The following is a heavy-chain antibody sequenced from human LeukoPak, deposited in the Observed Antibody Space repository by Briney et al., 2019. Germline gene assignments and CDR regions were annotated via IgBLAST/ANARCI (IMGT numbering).Heavy chain of an antibody. CDR2: IYYSGST. Sequence: SETLSLTCTVSGGSIGSSSYYWGWIRQPPGKGLEWIGYIYYSGSTNYNPSLKSRVTISVDTSKNQFSLKLSSVTAADTAVYYCAREGSKWELPHAFDIWGQGTMVTVPS. CDR1: GGSIGSSSYY. D-gene: IGHD1-26*01. V-gene: IGHV4-61*01. J-gene: IGHJ3*02. CDR3: AREGSKWELPHAFDI.